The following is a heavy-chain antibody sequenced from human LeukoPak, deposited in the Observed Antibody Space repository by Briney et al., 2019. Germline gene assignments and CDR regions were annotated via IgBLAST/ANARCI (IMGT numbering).Heavy chain of an antibody. V-gene: IGHV1-3*04. D-gene: IGHD2-21*01. J-gene: IGHJ4*02. Sequence: GASVTVSCKASGYTFINHAIHWVRQAPRQRLEWMGWINIGNGNTKYSQNFQGRITITRDTSATTAYMDLSSLRSEDTAVYYCARRLGRSFDYWGQGTLVTVSS. CDR3: ARRLGRSFDY. CDR2: INIGNGNT. CDR1: GYTFINHA.